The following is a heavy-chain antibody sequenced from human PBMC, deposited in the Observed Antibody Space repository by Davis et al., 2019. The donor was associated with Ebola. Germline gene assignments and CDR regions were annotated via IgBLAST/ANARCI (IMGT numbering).Heavy chain of an antibody. Sequence: ASVKDSCKASGYTFTGYYMHWVRQAPGQGLEWMGRINPNSGGTNYAQKFQGRVTMTRDTSISTAYMELSRLRSDDTAVYYCARFFDNWNDSVDYWGQGTLVTVSS. CDR3: ARFFDNWNDSVDY. D-gene: IGHD1-20*01. J-gene: IGHJ4*02. CDR2: INPNSGGT. V-gene: IGHV1-2*06. CDR1: GYTFTGYY.